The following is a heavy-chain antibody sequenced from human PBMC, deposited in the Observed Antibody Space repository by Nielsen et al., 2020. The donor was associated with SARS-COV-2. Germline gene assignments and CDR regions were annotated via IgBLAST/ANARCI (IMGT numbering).Heavy chain of an antibody. CDR1: GFTFSSYA. CDR3: ARDEEYGGNVDY. V-gene: IGHV3-7*01. D-gene: IGHD4-23*01. CDR2: IKQDGSEK. J-gene: IGHJ4*02. Sequence: GESLKISCAASGFTFSSYAMSWVRQAPGKGLEWVANIKQDGSEKYYVDSVKGRFTISRDNAKNSLYLQMISLRAEDTAVYYCARDEEYGGNVDYWGQGTLVTVSS.